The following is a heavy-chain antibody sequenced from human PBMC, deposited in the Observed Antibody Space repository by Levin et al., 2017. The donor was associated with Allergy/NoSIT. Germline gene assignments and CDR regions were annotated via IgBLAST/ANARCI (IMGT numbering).Heavy chain of an antibody. Sequence: SETLSLTCAVYGGSFSGYYWSWIRQPPGKGLEWIGEINHSGSTNYNPSLKSRVTISVDTSKNQFSLKLSSVTAADTAVYYCARGILVCSSTSCFAGPGNSFDYWGQGTLVTVSS. CDR3: ARGILVCSSTSCFAGPGNSFDY. J-gene: IGHJ4*02. D-gene: IGHD2-2*01. CDR1: GGSFSGYY. CDR2: INHSGST. V-gene: IGHV4-34*01.